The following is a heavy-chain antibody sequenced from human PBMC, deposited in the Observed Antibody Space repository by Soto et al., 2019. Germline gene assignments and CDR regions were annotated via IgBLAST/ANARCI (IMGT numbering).Heavy chain of an antibody. J-gene: IGHJ6*02. CDR3: ARGGSSTDNGMDV. CDR2: ISSRSYTI. Sequence: EVQLVESGGGLVQPGGSLRLSCAASGFSFSTYSMNWVRQAPGKGLEWVSYISSRSYTIYYIDSVKGRFTISRDNAKSTLYLQMNSLRDEDTAEYYCARGGSSTDNGMDVWGQGTTVTVSS. CDR1: GFSFSTYS. V-gene: IGHV3-48*02. D-gene: IGHD3-16*01.